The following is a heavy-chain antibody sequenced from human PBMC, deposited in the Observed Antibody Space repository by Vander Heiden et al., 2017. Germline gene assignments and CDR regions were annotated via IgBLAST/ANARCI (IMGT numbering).Heavy chain of an antibody. V-gene: IGHV3-9*01. CDR1: GFTFDDYA. D-gene: IGHD1-26*01. Sequence: EVQLVESAGGLVQPGRYLRLSCAASGFTFDDYAMHWVRQAPGKGLEWVSGISWNSGSIGYADPVKGRFTISRDNAKSSLYLQMNSLRAEDTALYYCAKDKWELISGVFDYWGQGTLVTVSS. J-gene: IGHJ4*02. CDR2: ISWNSGSI. CDR3: AKDKWELISGVFDY.